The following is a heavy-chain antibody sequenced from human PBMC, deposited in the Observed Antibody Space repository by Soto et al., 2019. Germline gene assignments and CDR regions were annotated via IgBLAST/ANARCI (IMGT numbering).Heavy chain of an antibody. V-gene: IGHV3-48*03. D-gene: IGHD2-15*01. CDR1: GFIFRNYE. CDR3: AREICRGGMCHDASEM. J-gene: IGHJ3*02. CDR2: INSRGSRI. Sequence: EVHLVESGGGLVRPGGSLRLSCRASGFIFRNYEMDWVRRAPGRGLEWIAYINSRGSRILYGNSVKGRFTISRDDARASLYLQMDRLRVEDTAVYYCAREICRGGMCHDASEMLGQGTEVTVS.